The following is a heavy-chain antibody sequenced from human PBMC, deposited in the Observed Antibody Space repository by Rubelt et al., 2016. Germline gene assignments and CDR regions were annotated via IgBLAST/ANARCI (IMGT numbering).Heavy chain of an antibody. CDR3: ARDLGSDSSSFGAFDI. D-gene: IGHD6-13*01. CDR2: ISSSSSYI. Sequence: SGFTFSSYSMNWVRQAPGKGLEWVSSISSSSSYIYYADSVKGRFTISRDNAKNSLYLQMNSLRAEDTAVYYCARDLGSDSSSFGAFDIWGQGTMVTVSS. J-gene: IGHJ3*02. V-gene: IGHV3-21*01. CDR1: GFTFSSYS.